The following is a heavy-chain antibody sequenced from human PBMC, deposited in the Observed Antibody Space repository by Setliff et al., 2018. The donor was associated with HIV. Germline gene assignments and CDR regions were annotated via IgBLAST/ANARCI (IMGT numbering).Heavy chain of an antibody. CDR2: INHSGST. CDR1: GGSFSNYY. Sequence: KPSETLSLTCAVYGGSFSNYYWSWIRQPPGKGLEWIGEINHSGSTNYNPSLKSRVSISVDTSKKQFSLKLSSVSAADTAVYYCARAADYHDSSGYWGRYYYYHMDVWGQGTTVTVSS. CDR3: ARAADYHDSSGYWGRYYYYHMDV. V-gene: IGHV4-34*01. D-gene: IGHD3-22*01. J-gene: IGHJ6*03.